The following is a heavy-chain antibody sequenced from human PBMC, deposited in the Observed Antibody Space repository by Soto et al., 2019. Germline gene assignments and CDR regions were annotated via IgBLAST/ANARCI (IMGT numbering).Heavy chain of an antibody. CDR1: GGTFSSQT. Sequence: QVQLVQSGAEVKEPGSSVKVSCKVSGGTFSSQTINWVRQVPGQGLEWMGSVIPIIGEGKYAQSFLGRVTITADRSTSTAYMDLRSLRSEDTAVYYCASPAVNDLDADSSAFDIWGQGTMVTVSS. D-gene: IGHD1-1*01. CDR3: ASPAVNDLDADSSAFDI. CDR2: VIPIIGEG. V-gene: IGHV1-69*02. J-gene: IGHJ3*02.